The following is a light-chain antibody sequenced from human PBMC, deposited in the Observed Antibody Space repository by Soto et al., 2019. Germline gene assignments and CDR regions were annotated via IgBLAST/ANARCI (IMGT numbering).Light chain of an antibody. Sequence: DIQMTQSPSSLSAFVGDSVTVTCRASQPIGTSLIWYQQKPGKAPKLLIYDASDLETGVPSRFSGSGSGTGFTFTISSLQPEDFATYYCQQYESLPLTFGQGTRLEI. J-gene: IGKJ5*01. CDR3: QQYESLPLT. V-gene: IGKV1-33*01. CDR1: QPIGTS. CDR2: DAS.